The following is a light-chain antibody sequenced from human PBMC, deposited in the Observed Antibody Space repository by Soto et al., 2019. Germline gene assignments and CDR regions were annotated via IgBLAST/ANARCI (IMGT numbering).Light chain of an antibody. CDR3: QSYDSALSARYV. V-gene: IGLV1-40*01. J-gene: IGLJ1*01. CDR1: SSNIGAGYD. CDR2: GNI. Sequence: QSALTQPPSVSGAPGQRVTISCTGSSSNIGAGYDVHWYQQRPGTAPKLLIFGNINRPSGVPDRLSGSKSGTSASLAITGLQPEDEGDYYCQSYDSALSARYVFGTGTKLTVL.